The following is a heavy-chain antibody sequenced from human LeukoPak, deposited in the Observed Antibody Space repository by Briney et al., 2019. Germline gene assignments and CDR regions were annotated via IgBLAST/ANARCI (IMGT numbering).Heavy chain of an antibody. V-gene: IGHV1-69*13. D-gene: IGHD6-13*01. J-gene: IGHJ1*01. CDR3: ASSSRTSSSWKE. CDR2: IIPIFGKA. CDR1: ARTLSSYA. Sequence: SVKVACNASARTLSSYAISWERQAPGHVIEWKGGIIPIFGKANYAQKFQGRVTITADESTSTAYMELSRLRSEDTAVYYCASSSRTSSSWKEWGQGTPVTVSS.